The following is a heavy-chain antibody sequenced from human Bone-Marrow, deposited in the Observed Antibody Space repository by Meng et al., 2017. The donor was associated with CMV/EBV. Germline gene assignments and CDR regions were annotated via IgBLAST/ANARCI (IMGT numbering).Heavy chain of an antibody. V-gene: IGHV1-18*01. CDR3: ARDPCSTTCPGGRFDP. CDR2: ISAYNGNT. CDR1: GYTFTSYG. D-gene: IGHD2-2*01. Sequence: ASVKVSCKASGYTFTSYGISWVRQAPGQGLEWMGWISAYNGNTNYAQKLQGRVTMTTDTSTSTAYMELRSLRSEDTAVYYRARDPCSTTCPGGRFDPWGQGTRVTVSS. J-gene: IGHJ5*02.